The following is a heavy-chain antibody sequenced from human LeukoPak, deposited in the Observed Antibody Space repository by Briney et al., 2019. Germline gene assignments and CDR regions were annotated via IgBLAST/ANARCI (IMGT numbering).Heavy chain of an antibody. D-gene: IGHD3-10*01. CDR3: ARAGMVRGAPNWFDP. Sequence: PSETLSLTCTVSGGSISSGGYYWSWIRQPPGKGLEWIGYIYHSGSTYYNPSLKSRVTISVDRSKNQFSLKLSSVTAADTAAYYCARAGMVRGAPNWFDPWGQGTLVTVSS. CDR1: GGSISSGGYY. CDR2: IYHSGST. J-gene: IGHJ5*02. V-gene: IGHV4-30-2*01.